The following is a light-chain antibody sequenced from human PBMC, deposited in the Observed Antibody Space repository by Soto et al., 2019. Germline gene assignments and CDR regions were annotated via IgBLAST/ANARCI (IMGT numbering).Light chain of an antibody. Sequence: QSALTQPASVSGSPGQSITISCTGTSSDVGAYNFVWWYQQHPGKVPKLMIYEVSNRPSGVSNRFSGSKSGNTASLTISGLQAEDEADYYCSSYTTSNTYVFGTATKLTVL. J-gene: IGLJ1*01. V-gene: IGLV2-14*03. CDR2: EVS. CDR1: SSDVGAYNF. CDR3: SSYTTSNTYV.